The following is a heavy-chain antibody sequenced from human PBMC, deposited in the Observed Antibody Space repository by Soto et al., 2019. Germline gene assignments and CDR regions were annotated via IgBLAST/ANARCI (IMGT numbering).Heavy chain of an antibody. V-gene: IGHV3-53*04. J-gene: IGHJ6*03. CDR2: IYSGGST. CDR3: ARGDYDYIWGSYRPYYYYYYYMDV. Sequence: EVQLVESGGGLVQPGGSLRLSCAASGFTVSSNYMSWVRQAPGKGLGWVSVIYSGGSTYYADSVKGRFTISRHNSKNTLYLQMNSLRAEDTAVYYCARGDYDYIWGSYRPYYYYYYYMDVWGKGTTVTVSS. D-gene: IGHD3-16*02. CDR1: GFTVSSNY.